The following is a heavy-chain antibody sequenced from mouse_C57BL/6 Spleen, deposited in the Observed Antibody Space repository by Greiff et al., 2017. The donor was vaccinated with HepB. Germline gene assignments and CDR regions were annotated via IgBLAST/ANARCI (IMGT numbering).Heavy chain of an antibody. CDR3: ARDYDYEPTGAMDY. Sequence: VKLMESGAELVKPGASVKISCKASGYAFSSYWMNWVKQRPGKGLEWIGQIYPGDGDTNYNGKFKGKATLTADKSSSTAYMQLSSLTSEDSAVYFCARDYDYEPTGAMDYWGQGTSVTVSS. CDR2: IYPGDGDT. D-gene: IGHD2-4*01. CDR1: GYAFSSYW. V-gene: IGHV1-80*01. J-gene: IGHJ4*01.